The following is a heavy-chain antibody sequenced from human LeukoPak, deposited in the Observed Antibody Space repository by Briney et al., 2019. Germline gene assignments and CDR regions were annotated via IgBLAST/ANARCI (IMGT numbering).Heavy chain of an antibody. V-gene: IGHV1-8*03. D-gene: IGHD3-22*01. CDR1: GYTFTSYD. CDR2: MNPNSGNT. J-gene: IGHJ4*02. Sequence: ASVKVPCKASGYTFTSYDINWVRQATGQGLEWMGWMNPNSGNTGYAQKFQGRVTITRNTSISTAYMELSSLRSEDTAVYYCARGVYDSSGYYPYTLQYWGQGTLVTVSS. CDR3: ARGVYDSSGYYPYTLQY.